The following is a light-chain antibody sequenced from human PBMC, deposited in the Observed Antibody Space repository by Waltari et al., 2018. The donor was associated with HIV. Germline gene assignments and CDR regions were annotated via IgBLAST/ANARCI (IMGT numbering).Light chain of an antibody. V-gene: IGLV1-40*01. CDR2: ADD. J-gene: IGLJ1*01. CDR1: SSNIGAGYD. Sequence: QSVLTQPPSVSGAPGQRVTISCTGSSSNIGAGYDVHWFQQLPGTAPKLLIYADDNRPSGVPDPFAGSKSGTSASLAITGLQAEDEADYYCQSYDSSLSGSFVFGTGTKVTVL. CDR3: QSYDSSLSGSFV.